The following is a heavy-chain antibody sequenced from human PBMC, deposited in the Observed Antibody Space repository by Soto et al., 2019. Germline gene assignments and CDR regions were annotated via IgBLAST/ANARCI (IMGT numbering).Heavy chain of an antibody. J-gene: IGHJ6*02. V-gene: IGHV3-23*01. CDR3: AQGPKYYYYGMDV. CDR1: GFIFSSYA. Sequence: GGSLRLSCAASGFIFSSYAMSWVRQAPGKGLEWVSAISGSGGSTYYADSVKGRFTISRDNSKNTLYLQMNSLRAEDTAVYYCAQGPKYYYYGMDVWGQGTTVTVSS. CDR2: ISGSGGST.